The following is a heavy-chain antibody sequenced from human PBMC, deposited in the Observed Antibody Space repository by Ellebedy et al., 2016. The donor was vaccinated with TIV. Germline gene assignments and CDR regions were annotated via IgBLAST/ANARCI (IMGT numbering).Heavy chain of an antibody. Sequence: GGSLRLXCAASGFTFSSYSMNWVRQAPGKGLEWVSSISSSSSYIYYADSVKGRFTISRDNAKNSLYLQMNSLRAEDTALYYCAKGNPYYYYYMDVWGKGTTVTVSS. V-gene: IGHV3-21*04. CDR3: AKGNPYYYYYMDV. CDR2: ISSSSSYI. D-gene: IGHD1-14*01. CDR1: GFTFSSYS. J-gene: IGHJ6*03.